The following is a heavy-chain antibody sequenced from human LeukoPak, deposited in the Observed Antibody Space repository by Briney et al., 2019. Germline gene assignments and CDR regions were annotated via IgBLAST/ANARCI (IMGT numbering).Heavy chain of an antibody. V-gene: IGHV3-30*18. CDR1: GFTFSSYG. D-gene: IGHD3-10*01. CDR3: AKGGHYYGSGSYGY. J-gene: IGHJ4*02. CDR2: ISYDGSNK. Sequence: PGGSLRLSCAASGFTFSSYGMHWVRQAPGKGLEWVAVISYDGSNKYYADSVKGRFTISRDNSKNTLYLQMNSLRAEDTAVYYCAKGGHYYGSGSYGYWGQGTLVTVSS.